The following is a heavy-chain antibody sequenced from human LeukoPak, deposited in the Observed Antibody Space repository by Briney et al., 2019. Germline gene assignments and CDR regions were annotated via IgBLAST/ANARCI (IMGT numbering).Heavy chain of an antibody. CDR2: IYPVDSDA. CDR1: GYTFTNYW. CDR3: ARPLSSSWYFDY. V-gene: IGHV5-51*01. J-gene: IGHJ4*02. Sequence: LGESLKISCKGSGYTFTNYWIAWVRQLPGKGLEWMGIIYPVDSDARVSPSFQGQVTISADKSINTAYLQWSSLEASDTAMYYCARPLSSSWYFDYWGQGTLVTVSS. D-gene: IGHD2-2*01.